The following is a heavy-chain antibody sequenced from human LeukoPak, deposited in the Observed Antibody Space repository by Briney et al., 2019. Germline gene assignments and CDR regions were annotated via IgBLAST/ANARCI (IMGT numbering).Heavy chain of an antibody. J-gene: IGHJ4*02. CDR1: GGSISSSSYY. CDR2: IYNSGST. V-gene: IGHV4-61*01. Sequence: SETLSLTCTVSGGSISSSSYYWGWIRQPPGKGLEWIGYIYNSGSTNNNPSLKSRVTISVDTSKKQFSLKLSSVTAADTAVYYCAREGTWSYYYDYWGQGTLVTVSS. CDR3: AREGTWSYYYDY. D-gene: IGHD1-26*01.